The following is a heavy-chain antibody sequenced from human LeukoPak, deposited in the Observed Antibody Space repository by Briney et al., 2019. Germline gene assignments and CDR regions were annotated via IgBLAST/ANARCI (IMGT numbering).Heavy chain of an antibody. CDR2: IYYSGST. CDR3: ARDKYDFWSGTLYNWFDP. Sequence: SETLSLTCTVSGGSISSYYWSWIRQAPGKGLEWIGYIYYSGSTNYNPSLKSRVTISVDTSKNQFSLKLSSVTAADTAVYYCARDKYDFWSGTLYNWFDPWGQGTLVTVSS. J-gene: IGHJ5*02. D-gene: IGHD3/OR15-3a*01. V-gene: IGHV4-59*01. CDR1: GGSISSYY.